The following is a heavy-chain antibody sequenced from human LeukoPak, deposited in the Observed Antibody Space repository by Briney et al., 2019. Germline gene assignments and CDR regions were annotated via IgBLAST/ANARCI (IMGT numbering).Heavy chain of an antibody. CDR2: VYYTGST. CDR3: ARHFAYSSSSYFDY. J-gene: IGHJ4*02. Sequence: KPSETLSLTRSVSGGSVSSYYWSWIRQSPGEGLGWVGYVYYTGSTNYNPSLKSRVTMFEDKSKNQFSLRLYSVTVADTAVYYCARHFAYSSSSYFDYWGQGSLVTVSS. D-gene: IGHD6-6*01. V-gene: IGHV4-59*08. CDR1: GGSVSSYY.